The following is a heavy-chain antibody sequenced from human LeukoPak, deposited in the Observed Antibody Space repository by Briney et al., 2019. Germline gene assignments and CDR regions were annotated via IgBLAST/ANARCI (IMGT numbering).Heavy chain of an antibody. CDR1: GYTFTSYG. V-gene: IGHV1-18*01. D-gene: IGHD3-22*01. CDR2: ISAYNGNT. Sequence: ASVKVSCKASGYTFTSYGISWVRQAPGQGLEWMGWISAYNGNTNYAQKLQGRVTMTTDTSTSTAYMELRSLRSDDTAVYYCAKGLSSGSSYYYYGMDVWGQGTTVTVSS. J-gene: IGHJ6*02. CDR3: AKGLSSGSSYYYYGMDV.